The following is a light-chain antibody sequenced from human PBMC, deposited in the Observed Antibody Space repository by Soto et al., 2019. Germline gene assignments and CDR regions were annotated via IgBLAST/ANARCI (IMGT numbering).Light chain of an antibody. Sequence: ALTQPASVSGSPGQSITISCTGTSSDVGGYNYVSWYQQHPGKAPKLMIYDVSNRPSGVSNRFSGSKSGNTASLTISGLQAEDEADYYCRSYTSSSHVVFGGGTKLTVL. CDR2: DVS. CDR1: SSDVGGYNY. CDR3: RSYTSSSHVV. J-gene: IGLJ2*01. V-gene: IGLV2-14*01.